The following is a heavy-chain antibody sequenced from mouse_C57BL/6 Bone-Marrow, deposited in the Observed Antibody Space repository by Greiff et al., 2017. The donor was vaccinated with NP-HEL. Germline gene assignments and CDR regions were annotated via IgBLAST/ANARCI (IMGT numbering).Heavy chain of an antibody. Sequence: QVQLQQPGAELVKPGASVKLSCKASGYTFTSYWMHWVKQRPGRGLEWIGRIDLNSGGTKYNEKFKSQVTLTVDKPSSTAYMQLSSLTSEDSAVYYCAWRFDYWGQGTTLTVSS. CDR2: IDLNSGGT. J-gene: IGHJ2*01. CDR1: GYTFTSYW. V-gene: IGHV1-72*01. CDR3: AWRFDY.